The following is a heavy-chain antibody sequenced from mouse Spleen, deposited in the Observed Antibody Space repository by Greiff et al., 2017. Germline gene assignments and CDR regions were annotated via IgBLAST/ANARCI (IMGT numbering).Heavy chain of an antibody. D-gene: IGHD2-5*01. CDR3: AVLYSNYGGDY. V-gene: IGHV1-50*01. CDR1: GYTFTSYW. Sequence: VKLQESGAELVKPGASVKLSCKASGYTFTSYWMQWVKQRPGQGLEWIGEIDPSDSYTNYNQKFKGKATLTVDTSSSTAYMQLSSLTSEDSAVYYCAVLYSNYGGDYWGQGTSVTVSS. CDR2: IDPSDSYT. J-gene: IGHJ4*01.